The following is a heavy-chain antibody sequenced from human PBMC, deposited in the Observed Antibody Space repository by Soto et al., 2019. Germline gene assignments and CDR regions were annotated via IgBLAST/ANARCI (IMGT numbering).Heavy chain of an antibody. D-gene: IGHD5-18*01. CDR2: IVVGSGNT. J-gene: IGHJ4*02. Sequence: GASVKVSCKASGFTFTSSAVQWGRQARGQRLEWIGWIVVGSGNTNYAQKFQERVTITRDMSTSTAYMELSSLGSEDTAVYYCAAEAGGYSYGYPFDYWGQGTLVTVSS. CDR1: GFTFTSSA. V-gene: IGHV1-58*01. CDR3: AAEAGGYSYGYPFDY.